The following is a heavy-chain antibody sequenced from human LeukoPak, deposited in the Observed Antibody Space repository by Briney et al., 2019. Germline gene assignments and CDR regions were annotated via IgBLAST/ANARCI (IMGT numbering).Heavy chain of an antibody. CDR3: AKDYGITMVRGGFDY. J-gene: IGHJ4*02. CDR2: INPNSGGT. Sequence: ASVKVSCKASGYTFTGYYMHWVRQAPGQGLEWMGWINPNSGGTNYAQKFQGRVTMTRDTSISTAYMELSRLRAEDTALYYCAKDYGITMVRGGFDYWGQGTLVTVSS. V-gene: IGHV1-2*02. D-gene: IGHD3-10*01. CDR1: GYTFTGYY.